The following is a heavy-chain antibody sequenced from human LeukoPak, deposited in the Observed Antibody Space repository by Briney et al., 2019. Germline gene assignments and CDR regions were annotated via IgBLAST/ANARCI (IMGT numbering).Heavy chain of an antibody. J-gene: IGHJ4*02. CDR3: ARGYYYDSSGPASQPDFDY. V-gene: IGHV1-18*04. Sequence: ASVKVSCKASGYTFTSYYMHWVRQAPGQGLEWMGWISAYNGNTNYAQKLQGRVTMTTDTSTSTAYMELRSLRSDDTAVYYCARGYYYDSSGPASQPDFDYWGQGTLVTVSS. D-gene: IGHD3-22*01. CDR1: GYTFTSYY. CDR2: ISAYNGNT.